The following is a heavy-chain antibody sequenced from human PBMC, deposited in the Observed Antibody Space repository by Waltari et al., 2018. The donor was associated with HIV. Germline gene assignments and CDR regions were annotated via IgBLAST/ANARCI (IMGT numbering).Heavy chain of an antibody. J-gene: IGHJ5*02. V-gene: IGHV1-8*02. CDR3: STSRPGAMFGDA. D-gene: IGHD3-3*01. CDR2: MNPSTGNA. CDR1: GYPFTNYD. Sequence: QGPLVQSGAEVKQSGASVRLSCKAPGYPFTNYDINWLRQATGQGLEWMGWMNPSTGNAGFAHNFQGRVVMTRDIPINTAYMELSGLTSHDAAVYYCSTSRPGAMFGDAWGQGTLVTVSS.